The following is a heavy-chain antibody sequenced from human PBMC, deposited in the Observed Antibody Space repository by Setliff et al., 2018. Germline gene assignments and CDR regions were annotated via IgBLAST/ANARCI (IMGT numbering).Heavy chain of an antibody. CDR1: GGSFSGYY. CDR3: ATLTMTIQIWYFDL. D-gene: IGHD3-3*01. CDR2: INHSGST. J-gene: IGHJ2*01. V-gene: IGHV4-34*01. Sequence: LPETLSLTCAVYGGSFSGYYWSWIRQPPGKGLEWIAEINHSGSTNYNPSRKSRVTISVDTSKNQFSLQLSSVTAADTAVYYCATLTMTIQIWYFDLWGRGNLVTVSS.